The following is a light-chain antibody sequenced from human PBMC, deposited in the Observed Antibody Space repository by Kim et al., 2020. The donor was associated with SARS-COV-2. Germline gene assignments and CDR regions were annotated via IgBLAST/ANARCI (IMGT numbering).Light chain of an antibody. CDR2: AAS. CDR1: QEIANS. Sequence: ASVGDRVTITCRASQEIANSLAWYQQKPGKVPKVLIYAASTLQSGVPSRFSGIGSGTDFPLTIGSLQTEDAATYYCQKYNSAPWTFGPGTKVEIK. J-gene: IGKJ1*01. CDR3: QKYNSAPWT. V-gene: IGKV1-27*01.